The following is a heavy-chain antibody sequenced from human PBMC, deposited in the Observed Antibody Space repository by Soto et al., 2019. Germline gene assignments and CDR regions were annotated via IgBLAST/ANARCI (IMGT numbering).Heavy chain of an antibody. CDR1: GFPFTKAW. Sequence: GGSLRLSCAASGFPFTKAWMTWVRQAPGKGLEWVGRIRSKTSSETREYAAPVKGRFTISRDDSKNMLYLEMNSLKIEDTGVYYCTTDGFTGIVGIWGQGTMVTVS. J-gene: IGHJ3*02. CDR2: IRSKTSSETR. CDR3: TTDGFTGIVGI. D-gene: IGHD3-22*01. V-gene: IGHV3-15*01.